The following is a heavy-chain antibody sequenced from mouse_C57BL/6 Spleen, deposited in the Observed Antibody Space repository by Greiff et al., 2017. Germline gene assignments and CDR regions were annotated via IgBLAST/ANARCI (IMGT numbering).Heavy chain of an antibody. D-gene: IGHD1-1*01. CDR1: YFAFMASA. CDR3: ARSGGEDYSCSSNWCFDV. J-gene: IGHJ1*03. V-gene: IGHV1-49*01. CDR2: FTIYSDAT. Sequence: LQQPGAELVRPGSSVKLSCKDSYFAFMASAMHWVKQRPGHGLEWIGSFTIYSDATEYSENFKGKATLTANTSSSTAYMERRSRTSENSAVYYCARSGGEDYSCSSNWCFDVWGTGTTVTVSA.